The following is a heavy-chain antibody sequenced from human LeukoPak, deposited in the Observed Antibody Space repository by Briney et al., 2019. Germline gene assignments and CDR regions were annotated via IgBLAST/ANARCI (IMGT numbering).Heavy chain of an antibody. V-gene: IGHV3-23*01. J-gene: IGHJ3*02. CDR1: GFSFSSYA. Sequence: GGSLTLSCAASGFSFSSYAMSWVRQAPGTGLEWVSAISGSGGSTYYADSANGRFTISRDNSKNTLYLQMNSLRAEDTAVYYCAKDLHPNGDLIPDAFDIWGRGTMVTVSS. CDR2: ISGSGGST. D-gene: IGHD4-17*01. CDR3: AKDLHPNGDLIPDAFDI.